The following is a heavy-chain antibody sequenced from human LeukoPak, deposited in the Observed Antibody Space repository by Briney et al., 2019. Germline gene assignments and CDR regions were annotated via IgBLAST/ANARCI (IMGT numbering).Heavy chain of an antibody. D-gene: IGHD6-13*01. CDR3: ARDASRGYSSSWPNWFDP. CDR1: GGSISSGDYY. CDR2: IYYSGST. J-gene: IGHJ5*02. Sequence: PSQTLSLTCTVSGGSISSGDYYWSWIRQPPGKGLEWIGYIYYSGSTYYNPSLKSRVTISVDTSKNQFSLKLSSVTAADTAVYYCARDASRGYSSSWPNWFDPWGQGTLVTVSS. V-gene: IGHV4-30-4*08.